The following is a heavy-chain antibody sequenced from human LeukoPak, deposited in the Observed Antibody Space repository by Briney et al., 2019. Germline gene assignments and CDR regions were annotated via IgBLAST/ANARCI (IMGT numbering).Heavy chain of an antibody. CDR1: GYTFTGSY. D-gene: IGHD2-21*01. CDR2: INPNSGGT. J-gene: IGHJ4*02. CDR3: GRGSEGGMWLDY. V-gene: IGHV1-2*02. Sequence: ASVKVSCKASGYTFTGSYIHWVRQAPGQGLEWMGWINPNSGGTNYGQKFQGRVTMTWDTSINTAYMDLSRLTSDDTAIYYCGRGSEGGMWLDYWGQGTLVTVSS.